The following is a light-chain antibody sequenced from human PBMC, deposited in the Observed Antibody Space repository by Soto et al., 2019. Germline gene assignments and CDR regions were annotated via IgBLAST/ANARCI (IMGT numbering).Light chain of an antibody. Sequence: QSVLTQPRSVSGSPGQSVTISCTGTSSYVGDYNYVSWYQQYPGKAPKLVIYDVSKRPSGVPDRFSGSKSGNTASLTISGLQAEDEADYYCCSFAGSYTFWVFGGGTKLTVL. CDR1: SSYVGDYNY. J-gene: IGLJ3*02. CDR3: CSFAGSYTFWV. CDR2: DVS. V-gene: IGLV2-11*01.